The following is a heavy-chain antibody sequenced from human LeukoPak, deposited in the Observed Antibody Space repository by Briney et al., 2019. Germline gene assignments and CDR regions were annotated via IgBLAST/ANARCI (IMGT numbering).Heavy chain of an antibody. V-gene: IGHV3-23*01. CDR3: ARDPTDILTGYQGYFDY. CDR1: GFTFSSYA. Sequence: GGSLRLSCAASGFTFSSYAMSWVRQAPGKGLEWVSTISGSGAYTYYADSVKGRFTISRDNSKNTLYLQMNSLRAEDTAVYYCARDPTDILTGYQGYFDYWGQGTLVTVSS. D-gene: IGHD3-9*01. J-gene: IGHJ4*02. CDR2: ISGSGAYT.